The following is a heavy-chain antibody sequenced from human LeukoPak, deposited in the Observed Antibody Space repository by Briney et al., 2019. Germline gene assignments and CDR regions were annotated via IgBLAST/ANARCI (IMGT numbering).Heavy chain of an antibody. CDR2: ISSSGSTI. Sequence: KSGGSLRLSCAASGFTFSDFYMSWIRQAPGKGLEWVSYISSSGSTIYYADSVKGRFTISRDNAKNSLYLQMNSLKTEDTAVYYCTTDKPPRNYYGSGSPKDYWGQGTLVTVSS. J-gene: IGHJ4*02. D-gene: IGHD3-10*01. CDR3: TTDKPPRNYYGSGSPKDY. V-gene: IGHV3-11*01. CDR1: GFTFSDFY.